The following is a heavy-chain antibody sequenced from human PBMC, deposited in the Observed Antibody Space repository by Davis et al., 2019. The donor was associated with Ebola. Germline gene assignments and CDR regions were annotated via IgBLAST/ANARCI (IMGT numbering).Heavy chain of an antibody. CDR1: AYTFTSYY. V-gene: IGHV1-46*01. Sequence: ASVQVSCKASAYTFTSYYMHCVRQPPAQGLEWMGIINPSGGSTSYAQKFQGRVTITADESTSTAYMELSSLRSEDTAVYYCARAVGYGIDYWGQGTLVTVSS. CDR3: ARAVGYGIDY. J-gene: IGHJ4*02. D-gene: IGHD5-12*01. CDR2: INPSGGST.